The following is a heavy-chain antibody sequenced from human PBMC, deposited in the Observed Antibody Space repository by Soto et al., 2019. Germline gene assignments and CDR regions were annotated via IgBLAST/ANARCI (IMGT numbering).Heavy chain of an antibody. D-gene: IGHD3-10*01. Sequence: QLQLQESGPGLVKPSETLSLTCTVSGASISSTSDYWGWIRQSPGMGLEWIGSSFHSGTTYYNPSLKSRITISVDTSKTQFSLGPTVFPPAATAVYSSGGKAGGGFGYADSDDAFDTWCQGTGVTVSS. V-gene: IGHV4-39*01. J-gene: IGHJ3*02. CDR3: GGKAGGGFGYADSDDAFDT. CDR2: SFHSGTT. CDR1: GASISSTSDY.